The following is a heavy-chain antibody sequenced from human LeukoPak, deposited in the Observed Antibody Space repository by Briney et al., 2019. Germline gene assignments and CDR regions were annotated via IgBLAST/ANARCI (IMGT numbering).Heavy chain of an antibody. CDR3: AKYYYGSSGYSFDY. D-gene: IGHD3-22*01. CDR1: GFTFSSYA. J-gene: IGHJ4*02. Sequence: PGGSLRLSCAASGFTFSSYAMSWVRQAPGKGLEWVSAISGSGDSTYYADSVRGRFTISRDNSKSTLYLQMNSLRAEDTAVYYCAKYYYGSSGYSFDYWGQGTPVTVSS. V-gene: IGHV3-23*01. CDR2: ISGSGDST.